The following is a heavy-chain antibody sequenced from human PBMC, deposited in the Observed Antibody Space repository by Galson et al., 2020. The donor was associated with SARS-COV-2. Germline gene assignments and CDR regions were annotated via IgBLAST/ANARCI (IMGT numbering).Heavy chain of an antibody. CDR2: IYYTGTT. CDR3: ARRGGTVTTQDFDL. V-gene: IGHV4-39*01. D-gene: IGHD4-17*01. CDR1: GGSISPTSYF. J-gene: IGHJ2*01. Sequence: SETLSLTCTVSGGSISPTSYFWGWIRQPPGKGLEWIGTIYYTGTTYYNPSPRSRVTIPVDTSTNQFSLKLNSVTAADTAVYYCARRGGTVTTQDFDLWGRGTLVTVSS.